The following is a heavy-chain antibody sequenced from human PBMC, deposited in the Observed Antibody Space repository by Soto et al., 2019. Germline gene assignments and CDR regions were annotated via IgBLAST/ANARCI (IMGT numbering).Heavy chain of an antibody. D-gene: IGHD1-1*01. Sequence: QVQLVESGGGVVQPGRSLRLSCAASGFTFSSYAMHWVRQAPGKGLEWVAVISYDGSNKYYADSVKGRFTISRDNSKNTLYREMNSLRAEDTAVYYCARDVTLQLEARGNWFDPWGQGTLVTVSS. V-gene: IGHV3-30-3*01. CDR3: ARDVTLQLEARGNWFDP. CDR1: GFTFSSYA. J-gene: IGHJ5*02. CDR2: ISYDGSNK.